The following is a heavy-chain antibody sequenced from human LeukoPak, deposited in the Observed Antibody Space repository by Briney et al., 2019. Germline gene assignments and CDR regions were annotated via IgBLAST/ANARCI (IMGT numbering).Heavy chain of an antibody. D-gene: IGHD4-11*01. Sequence: SETLSLTCTVSGGSISSGSYYWSWIRQPAGKGLEWIGRIYTSGSTNYNPSLKSRVTISVDTSKSQFSLKLSSVTAADTAVYYCASTVNNYGGFDYWGQGTLVTVSS. V-gene: IGHV4-61*02. CDR1: GGSISSGSYY. CDR3: ASTVNNYGGFDY. CDR2: IYTSGST. J-gene: IGHJ4*02.